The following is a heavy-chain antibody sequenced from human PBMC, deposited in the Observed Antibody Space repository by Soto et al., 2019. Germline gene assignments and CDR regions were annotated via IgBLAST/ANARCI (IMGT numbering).Heavy chain of an antibody. CDR1: GGSISSGGYY. CDR2: IYYSGST. Sequence: SETLSLTCTVSGGSISSGGYYWSWIRQHPGKGLEWIGYIYYSGSTYYNPSLKSRVTISVDTSKNQFSLKLSSVTAADTAVYYCARVVTTGPYFDYWGQGTLVTVS. D-gene: IGHD4-17*01. J-gene: IGHJ4*02. V-gene: IGHV4-31*03. CDR3: ARVVTTGPYFDY.